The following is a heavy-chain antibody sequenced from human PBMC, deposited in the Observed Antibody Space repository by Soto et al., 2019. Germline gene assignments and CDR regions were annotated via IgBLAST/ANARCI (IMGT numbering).Heavy chain of an antibody. D-gene: IGHD1-26*01. V-gene: IGHV3-74*03. CDR1: GFTFGNFW. CDR3: AKLPWEVAPS. J-gene: IGHJ5*02. Sequence: GGSLRLSXSDSGFTFGNFWIHWVRQAPGKGLEWVSHIGLDGTDIVYADSVKGRFIISRDNARNTVYLQMNSLEAEDTAVYYCAKLPWEVAPSWGQGTLVTVSS. CDR2: IGLDGTDI.